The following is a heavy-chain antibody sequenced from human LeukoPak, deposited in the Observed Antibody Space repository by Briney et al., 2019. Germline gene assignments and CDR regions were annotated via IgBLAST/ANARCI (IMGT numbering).Heavy chain of an antibody. J-gene: IGHJ4*02. V-gene: IGHV1-18*01. CDR3: ARVSAGASYGYKIDY. Sequence: ASVKVSCKASGGTFSNSVISWVRQAPGQGLEWMGWISAYNGNTNYAQKLQGRVTMTTDTSTSTAYMELRSLRSDDTAVYYCARVSAGASYGYKIDYWGQGTLVTVSS. CDR1: GGTFSNSV. D-gene: IGHD5-18*01. CDR2: ISAYNGNT.